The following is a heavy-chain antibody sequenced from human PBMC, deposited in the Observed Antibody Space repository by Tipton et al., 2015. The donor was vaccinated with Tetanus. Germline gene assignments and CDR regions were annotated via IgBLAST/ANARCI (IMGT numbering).Heavy chain of an antibody. CDR2: MNPNSGNT. CDR1: GYTFTSYD. V-gene: IGHV1-8*01. D-gene: IGHD3-22*01. J-gene: IGHJ4*02. CDR3: ARRVYESEESRIDY. Sequence: QSGAEVKKPGASVKVSCKASGYTFTSYDINWVRQATGQGLEWMGWMNPNSGNTGYAQKFQGRVTMTRNTSISTAYMELSSLRSGAAAVYYCARRVYESEESRIDYWGQGTLVAVSS.